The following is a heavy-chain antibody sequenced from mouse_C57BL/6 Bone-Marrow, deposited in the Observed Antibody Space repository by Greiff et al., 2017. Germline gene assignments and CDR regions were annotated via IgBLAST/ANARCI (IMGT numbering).Heavy chain of an antibody. J-gene: IGHJ1*03. CDR1: GFNINDYY. D-gene: IGHD1-1*01. CDR3: ARGSYWYFDV. CDR2: IDPEDGET. V-gene: IGHV14-2*01. Sequence: EVQLHQSGAELVKPGASVKLSCTASGFNINDYYMHWVKQRTEQGLEWIGRIDPEDGETKYAPKFQGKATITADTSSNTAYLQLSSLTSEDTAVYYCARGSYWYFDVWGTGTTVTVSS.